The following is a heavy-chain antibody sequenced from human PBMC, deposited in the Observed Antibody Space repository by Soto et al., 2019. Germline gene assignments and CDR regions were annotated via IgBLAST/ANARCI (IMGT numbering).Heavy chain of an antibody. CDR2: ISYDGSTK. J-gene: IGHJ6*02. CDR3: ARGGHFMDV. CDR1: GFTFSSYA. Sequence: GGSLRLSCAASGFTFSSYAMHWVRQAPGKGLEWVAVISYDGSTKYYADSVKGRFTISRDNSKNTLYLQMNSLRAEDTAVYYCARGGHFMDVWGQGTTVTVSS. D-gene: IGHD3-3*02. V-gene: IGHV3-30-3*01.